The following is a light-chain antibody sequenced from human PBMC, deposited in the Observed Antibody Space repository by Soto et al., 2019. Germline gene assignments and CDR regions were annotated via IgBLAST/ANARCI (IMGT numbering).Light chain of an antibody. CDR3: SSYTSRSTLV. V-gene: IGLV2-14*01. CDR2: EVS. J-gene: IGLJ2*01. CDR1: SSDVGGYNY. Sequence: QSALTQPASVSGAPGQSITISCTGTSSDVGGYNYVSWYQQHPGKAPKLMIYEVSNRPAGVSNRFSGSNAGNTASLTISGLQAEDEADYYCSSYTSRSTLVFGGGTQLTVL.